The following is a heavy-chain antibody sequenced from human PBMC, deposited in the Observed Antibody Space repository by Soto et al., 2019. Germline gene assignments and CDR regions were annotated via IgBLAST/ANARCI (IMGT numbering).Heavy chain of an antibody. J-gene: IGHJ4*02. Sequence: PSETLSLTCTVSGVSISSYYWIWIRQPPGKGLEWIGYIYYSGSTNYNPSLKSRVTISVDTSKNQFSLKLSSVTAADTAVYYCARGSGPHTGWGQGTLVTVSS. CDR2: IYYSGST. D-gene: IGHD5-18*01. CDR1: GVSISSYY. CDR3: ARGSGPHTG. V-gene: IGHV4-59*01.